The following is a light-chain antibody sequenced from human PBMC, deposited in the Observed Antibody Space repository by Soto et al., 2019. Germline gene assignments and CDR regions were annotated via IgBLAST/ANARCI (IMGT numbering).Light chain of an antibody. J-gene: IGKJ4*01. Sequence: EFVLTQSPGTLSLSPEERATLSCRAIQTVIYIYLAWYQQKPGQAPRLLIYDASSRATGIPDRFSGGGSGTDFTLTISRLEPEDFATYYCLQHYTYPLTFGGGTKVDIK. CDR1: QTVIYIY. CDR2: DAS. CDR3: LQHYTYPLT. V-gene: IGKV3-20*01.